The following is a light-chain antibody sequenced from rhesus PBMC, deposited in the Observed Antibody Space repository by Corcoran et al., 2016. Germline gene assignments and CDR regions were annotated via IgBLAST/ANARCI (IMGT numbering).Light chain of an antibody. CDR1: QAINRE. Sequence: DIQMTQSPSSLSASAGDRVTVTCRTSQAINREVSWYQQKPGKAPTLLVYAASNLQTGVSSRFSGSGSGTDFTPTISSLQPEDVATYYCQQDYTAPSSFGQGTKVDIK. V-gene: IGKV1-94*01. J-gene: IGKJ2*01. CDR3: QQDYTAPSS. CDR2: AAS.